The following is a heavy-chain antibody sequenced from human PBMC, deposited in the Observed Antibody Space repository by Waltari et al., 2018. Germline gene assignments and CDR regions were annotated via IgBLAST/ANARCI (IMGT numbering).Heavy chain of an antibody. V-gene: IGHV4-34*01. CDR1: GGSFR. Sequence: QVQPQQWGAGLLKPSGTLSLTCAVSGGSFRWIRQPPGQGLEWIGEINHSGSISLNPSLKSRVTMSVDTSKNQLSLRLTSVTAADTAVYYCARGLETGTSSWHYFDSWGQGTLVTVSS. CDR3: ARGLETGTSSWHYFDS. D-gene: IGHD6-13*01. J-gene: IGHJ4*02. CDR2: INHSGSI.